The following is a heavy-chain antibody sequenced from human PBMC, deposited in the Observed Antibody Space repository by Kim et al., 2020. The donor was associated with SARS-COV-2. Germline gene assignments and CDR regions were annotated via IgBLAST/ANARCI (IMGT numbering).Heavy chain of an antibody. CDR1: GGSISSYY. V-gene: IGHV4-59*01. CDR3: ARARYDFWSGYPRGGWWFDP. D-gene: IGHD3-3*01. J-gene: IGHJ5*02. Sequence: SETLSLTCTVSGGSISSYYWSWIRQPPGKGLEWIGYIYYSGSTNYNPSLKSRVTISVDTSKNQFSLKLSSVTAADTAVYYCARARYDFWSGYPRGGWWFDPWGQGTLVTVSS. CDR2: IYYSGST.